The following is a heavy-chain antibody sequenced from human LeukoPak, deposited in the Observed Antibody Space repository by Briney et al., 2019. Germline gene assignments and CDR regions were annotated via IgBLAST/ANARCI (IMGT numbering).Heavy chain of an antibody. CDR3: GKEFSSGWFF. V-gene: IGHV3-23*01. J-gene: IGHJ4*02. CDR2: IDSSGDYT. Sequence: GGSLRLSCAASGFTFSDHWMHWVRQAPGKGLEWVSSIDSSGDYTFYADSVKGRFTISRDNSKDTLYLQLSGLRAEDTAIYYCGKEFSSGWFFWGQGTLVSVSS. CDR1: GFTFSDHW. D-gene: IGHD6-13*01.